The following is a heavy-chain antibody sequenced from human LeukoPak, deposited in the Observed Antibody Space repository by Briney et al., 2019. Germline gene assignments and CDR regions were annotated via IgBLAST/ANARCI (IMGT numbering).Heavy chain of an antibody. Sequence: ASVKVSCKASGYTFTTYAMHWVRQAPGQRLEWMGWINAGNGNTKYSQNFQGRVTITRDTSASTAYMELNGLRSEDTAVYYCARGAVNPNSPAFPWGQGTLVTVSS. D-gene: IGHD3-16*01. J-gene: IGHJ5*02. CDR3: ARGAVNPNSPAFP. CDR2: INAGNGNT. CDR1: GYTFTTYA. V-gene: IGHV1-3*01.